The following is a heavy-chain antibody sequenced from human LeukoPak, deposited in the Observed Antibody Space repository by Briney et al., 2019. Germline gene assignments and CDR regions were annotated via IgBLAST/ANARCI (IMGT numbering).Heavy chain of an antibody. CDR2: IYYSGST. J-gene: IGHJ4*02. Sequence: SETLSLTCTVSGGSISSYYWSWIRQPPGNGLEWIGYIYYSGSTNYNPSLKSRVTISVDTSKNQFSLKLSSVTAADTAVYYCAREKRNYDFWSGSSIGYYFDYWGQGTLVTVSS. V-gene: IGHV4-59*01. CDR1: GGSISSYY. D-gene: IGHD3-3*01. CDR3: AREKRNYDFWSGSSIGYYFDY.